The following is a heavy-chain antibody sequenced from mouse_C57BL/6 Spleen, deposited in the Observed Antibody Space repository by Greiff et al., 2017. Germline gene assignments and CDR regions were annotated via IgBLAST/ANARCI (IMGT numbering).Heavy chain of an antibody. D-gene: IGHD2-5*01. V-gene: IGHV1-7*01. Sequence: QVQLKESGAELAKPGASVKLSCKASGYTFTSYWMHWVKQRPGQGLEWIGYINPSSGYTKYNQKFKDKATLTADKSSSTAYMQLSILTYEDSAVYYCARFYSNYEGAWFAYWGQGTLVTVSA. J-gene: IGHJ3*01. CDR1: GYTFTSYW. CDR3: ARFYSNYEGAWFAY. CDR2: INPSSGYT.